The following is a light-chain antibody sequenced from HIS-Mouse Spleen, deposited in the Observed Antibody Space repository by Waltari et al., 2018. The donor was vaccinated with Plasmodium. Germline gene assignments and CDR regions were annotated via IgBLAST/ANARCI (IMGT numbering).Light chain of an antibody. J-gene: IGLJ2*01. V-gene: IGLV2-11*01. CDR3: CSYAGSYTWV. CDR1: SSDVGGYNY. Sequence: QSALTQPRSVSGSPGQSVPISCTGTSSDVGGYNYVSWYQQHPGKAPKLIYDVSKRPSGVPDRFSGSKSGNTASLTISGLQAEDEADYYCCSYAGSYTWVFGGGTKLTVL. CDR2: DVS.